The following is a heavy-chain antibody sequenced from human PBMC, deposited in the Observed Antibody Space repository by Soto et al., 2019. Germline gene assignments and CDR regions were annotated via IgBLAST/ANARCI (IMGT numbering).Heavy chain of an antibody. CDR2: ISGSGGST. CDR3: ARGLDYHYYGMDV. J-gene: IGHJ6*02. D-gene: IGHD3-10*01. CDR1: GFTFSSYA. V-gene: IGHV3-23*01. Sequence: GGSLRLSCAASGFTFSSYAMSWVRQAPGKGLEWVSGISGSGGSTYYADPVKGRFTISRDNSKNTLYLQMNSLRAEDTAVYYWARGLDYHYYGMDVWGQGTTVNVSS.